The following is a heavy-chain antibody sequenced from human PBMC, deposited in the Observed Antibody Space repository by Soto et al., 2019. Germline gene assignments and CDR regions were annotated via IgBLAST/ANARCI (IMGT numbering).Heavy chain of an antibody. Sequence: EVQMLESGGGLIQPGGSLRLSCAASGFTFRTYTMSWVRQVPGKGLEWVSGIYGGGGGETFYADSVRDRFTISRDNSIITMYLQMNCLRAEDSAIYYCAKVRHPDGGWPFDHWGQGTLITVSS. CDR1: GFTFRTYT. J-gene: IGHJ4*02. CDR3: AKVRHPDGGWPFDH. V-gene: IGHV3-23*01. D-gene: IGHD2-15*01. CDR2: IYGGGGGET.